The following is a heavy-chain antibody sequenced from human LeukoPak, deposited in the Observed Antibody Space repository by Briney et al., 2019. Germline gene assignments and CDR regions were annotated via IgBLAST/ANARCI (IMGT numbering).Heavy chain of an antibody. Sequence: GGSLRLSCAASRFPFSSYEMNWVRQAPGKGLEWVSYSSSSGRIIYYANSVRGRFTISRDNAKNSLYLQMNSLRAEDTAVYFCARQTVSGSFDYWGEGTLASVSS. CDR1: RFPFSSYE. CDR2: SSSSGRII. V-gene: IGHV3-48*03. CDR3: ARQTVSGSFDY. J-gene: IGHJ4*02. D-gene: IGHD5-12*01.